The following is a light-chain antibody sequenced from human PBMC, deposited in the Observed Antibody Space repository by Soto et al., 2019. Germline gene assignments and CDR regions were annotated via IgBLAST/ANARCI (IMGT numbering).Light chain of an antibody. CDR3: QQYHTWWT. CDR2: KAS. Sequence: DIQMTQSPSTPSASVGDRVTITCRASQSINVWLAWYQQKPGKAPKLLIYKASSLESGVPSRFSGSGSGTEFTLTISSLQPDDFATYYCQQYHTWWTFGQGTKVEIK. V-gene: IGKV1-5*03. J-gene: IGKJ1*01. CDR1: QSINVW.